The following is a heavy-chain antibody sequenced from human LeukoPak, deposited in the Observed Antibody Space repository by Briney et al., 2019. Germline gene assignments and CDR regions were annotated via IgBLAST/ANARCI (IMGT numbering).Heavy chain of an antibody. CDR3: ARAHPKMVPDY. CDR1: GFTFSSYW. CDR2: INSDGSST. J-gene: IGHJ4*02. D-gene: IGHD5-24*01. Sequence: GESLKISCAASGFTFSSYWMHWVRQAPGKGLVWVSRINSDGSSTSYADSVKGRFTISRDNAKSTLYLQMNSLRAEDRAVYYCARAHPKMVPDYWGQGTLVTVSS. V-gene: IGHV3-74*01.